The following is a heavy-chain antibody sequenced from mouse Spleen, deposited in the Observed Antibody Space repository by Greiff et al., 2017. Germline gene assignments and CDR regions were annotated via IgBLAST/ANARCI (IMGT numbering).Heavy chain of an antibody. J-gene: IGHJ4*01. Sequence: EVKLEESGPGLVKPSQSLSLTCSVPGYSITSGYYWNWIRQFPGNKLEWMGYISYDGSNNYNPSLKNRISITRDTSKNQFFLKLNSVTTEDTATYYCARASMITTGYYYAMDCWGQGTSVTVSS. CDR2: ISYDGSN. CDR1: GYSITSGYY. V-gene: IGHV3-6*02. CDR3: ARASMITTGYYYAMDC. D-gene: IGHD2-4*01.